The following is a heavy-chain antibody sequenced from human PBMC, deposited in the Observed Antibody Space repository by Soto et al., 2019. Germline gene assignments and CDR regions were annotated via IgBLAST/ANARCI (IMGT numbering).Heavy chain of an antibody. Sequence: QVQLVESGGGVVQPGTSLRVSCVGSGFTFRSYVIHWVRQAPGKGLEWVALTSYDGSDKYYDDSVRGRFTISRDNSRNTVDLQMDSLRLEYTALYYCARWGTTGGLDVWGQGTLVSVSS. CDR1: GFTFRSYV. D-gene: IGHD3-16*01. CDR2: TSYDGSDK. V-gene: IGHV3-30*19. CDR3: ARWGTTGGLDV. J-gene: IGHJ1*01.